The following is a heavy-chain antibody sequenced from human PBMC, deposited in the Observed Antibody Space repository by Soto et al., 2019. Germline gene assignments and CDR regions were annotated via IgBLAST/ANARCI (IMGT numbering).Heavy chain of an antibody. CDR2: IYPGDSDT. CDR3: AREREYSGYGDAFDI. J-gene: IGHJ3*02. D-gene: IGHD5-12*01. Sequence: PGESLKISCKGSGYSFTSYWIGWVRQMPGKGLEWMGIIYPGDSDTRYSPSFQGQVTISADKSISTAYLQWSSLKASDTAMYYCAREREYSGYGDAFDIWGQGTMVTVSS. V-gene: IGHV5-51*01. CDR1: GYSFTSYW.